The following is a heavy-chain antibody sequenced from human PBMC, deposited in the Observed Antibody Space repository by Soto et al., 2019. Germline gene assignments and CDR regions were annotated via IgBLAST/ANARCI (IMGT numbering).Heavy chain of an antibody. D-gene: IGHD1-26*01. Sequence: QVQLQQWGAGLLKPSETLSLTCAVYGGSFSGYYWSWIRQPPGKGLEWIGEINHSGSTNYNPSLKSRVTISVDTSKNQFSLKLSSVTAADTAVYYCARGSLPGRFDYWGQGTLVTVSS. CDR2: INHSGST. J-gene: IGHJ4*02. CDR3: ARGSLPGRFDY. V-gene: IGHV4-34*01. CDR1: GGSFSGYY.